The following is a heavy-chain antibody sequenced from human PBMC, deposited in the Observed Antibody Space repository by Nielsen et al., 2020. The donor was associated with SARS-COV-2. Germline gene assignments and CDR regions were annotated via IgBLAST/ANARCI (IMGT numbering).Heavy chain of an antibody. CDR1: GFTFDDHA. J-gene: IGHJ4*02. CDR2: ISWNSGSI. CDR3: AKDPSDGYSSSWYFDY. Sequence: GGSLRLSCEASGFTFDDHAMHWVRQAPGKGLEWVSGISWNSGSIAYADSVKGRFTISRDNAKSSLYLQMNSLRAEDTALYYCAKDPSDGYSSSWYFDYWGQGTLVTVSS. D-gene: IGHD6-13*01. V-gene: IGHV3-9*01.